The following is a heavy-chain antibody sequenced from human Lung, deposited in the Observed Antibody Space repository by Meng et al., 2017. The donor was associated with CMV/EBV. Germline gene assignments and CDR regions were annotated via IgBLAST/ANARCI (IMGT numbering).Heavy chain of an antibody. CDR2: SFSNDEK. D-gene: IGHD2-2*02. CDR1: GFPRSNARMG. Sequence: SGXXLAXPTETLTLTCSVSGFPRSNARMGVSWIRQPPGKALEWLAHSFSNDEKSYSTSLKSRLTISKDTSKSQVVLTMTNMDPVDTATYYCARIRGDYKISTSCYTFDYXGQGXLVTVSS. CDR3: ARIRGDYKISTSCYTFDY. V-gene: IGHV2-26*01. J-gene: IGHJ4*02.